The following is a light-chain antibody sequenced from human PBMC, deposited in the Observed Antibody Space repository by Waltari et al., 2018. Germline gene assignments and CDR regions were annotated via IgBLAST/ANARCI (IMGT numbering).Light chain of an antibody. V-gene: IGLV2-8*01. Sequence: QSALTQPPSASGSPGQSVTISCTGTSSDVGGYNYVSWYQHHPGKAPKLMVYEVNKRPSGVPYRFSGSKSGNTASLTVSGLQAEEESDYYCSSYAGSNHLVFGGGTKLTVL. CDR2: EVN. CDR1: SSDVGGYNY. CDR3: SSYAGSNHLV. J-gene: IGLJ3*02.